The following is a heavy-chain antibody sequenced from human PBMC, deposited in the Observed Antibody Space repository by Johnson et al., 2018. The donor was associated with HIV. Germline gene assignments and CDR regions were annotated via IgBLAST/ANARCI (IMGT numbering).Heavy chain of an antibody. CDR1: GFTFSSYW. Sequence: VQLVESGGGLVQPGGSLRLSCAASGFTFSSYWMSWVRQATGKGLEWVANIKQDGSEKYYVDSVKGRFTISRDNAKNSLYLQLNSLRAEDTAVYYCARDASYGDYAFDIWGQGTMVTVSS. CDR3: ARDASYGDYAFDI. J-gene: IGHJ3*02. V-gene: IGHV3-7*01. D-gene: IGHD4-17*01. CDR2: IKQDGSEK.